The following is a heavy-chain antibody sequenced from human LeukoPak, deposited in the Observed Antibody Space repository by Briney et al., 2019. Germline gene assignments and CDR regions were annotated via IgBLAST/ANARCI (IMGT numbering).Heavy chain of an antibody. CDR3: ANLPYGDYEDY. J-gene: IGHJ4*02. CDR1: GCTFSSYA. V-gene: IGHV3-23*01. D-gene: IGHD4-17*01. CDR2: ISGSGGST. Sequence: GGSLRLSCAASGCTFSSYAMSWVRQAPGKGLEWVSAISGSGGSTYYADSVKGRFTISRDNSKNTLYLQMNSLRAEDTAVYYCANLPYGDYEDYWGQGTLVTVSS.